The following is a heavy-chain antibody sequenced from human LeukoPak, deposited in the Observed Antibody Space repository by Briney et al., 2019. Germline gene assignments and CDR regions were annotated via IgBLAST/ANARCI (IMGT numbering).Heavy chain of an antibody. CDR1: GYTLTELS. D-gene: IGHD5-18*01. CDR3: ATQGGCSYGKKYNWFDP. V-gene: IGHV1-24*01. CDR2: FDPEDGET. Sequence: RRASVKVSCKVSGYTLTELSMHWVRQAPGKGLEWMGGFDPEDGETIYAQKFQGRVTMTEDTSTDTAYMELSSLRSEDTAVYYCATQGGCSYGKKYNWFDPWGQGTLVTVSS. J-gene: IGHJ5*02.